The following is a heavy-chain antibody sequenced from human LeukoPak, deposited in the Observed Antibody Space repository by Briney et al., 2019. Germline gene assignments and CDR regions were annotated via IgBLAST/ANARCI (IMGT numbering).Heavy chain of an antibody. D-gene: IGHD3-22*01. J-gene: IGHJ4*02. CDR3: ARDPNYYDSSGYYRY. Sequence: GGSLRLSCAGSEFTFSNYNINWVRQAPGKGLEWVSSISSSSSYMYYADSVKGRFTISRDNAKNSLYLQMNSLRAEDTAVYYCARDPNYYDSSGYYRYWGQGTLVTVSS. CDR2: ISSSSSYM. CDR1: EFTFSNYN. V-gene: IGHV3-21*01.